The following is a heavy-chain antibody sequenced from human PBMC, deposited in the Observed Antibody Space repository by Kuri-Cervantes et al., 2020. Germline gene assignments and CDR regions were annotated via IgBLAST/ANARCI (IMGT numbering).Heavy chain of an antibody. Sequence: GGSLRLSCAASGFTFSSYWMSWVRQAPGKGLEWVANINYHGSQKYYVDSVKGRFTISRDNAKNSLYLQMNSLRAEDTAVYYCAKSVERAYVYWGQGTLVTVSS. J-gene: IGHJ4*02. CDR1: GFTFSSYW. V-gene: IGHV3-7*01. CDR3: AKSVERAYVY. CDR2: INYHGSQK. D-gene: IGHD1-1*01.